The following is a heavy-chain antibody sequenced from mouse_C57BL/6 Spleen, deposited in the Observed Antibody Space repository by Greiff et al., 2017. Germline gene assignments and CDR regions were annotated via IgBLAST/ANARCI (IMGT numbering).Heavy chain of an antibody. CDR2: INPNNGGT. CDR3: ARMDWEGYFDY. V-gene: IGHV1-18*01. Sequence: VQLQQSGPELVKPGASVKIPCKASGYTFTDYNMDWVKQSHGKSLEWIGDINPNNGGTIYNQKFKGKATLTVDKSSSTAYMELRSLTSEDTAVYYCARMDWEGYFDYWGQGTTLTVSS. J-gene: IGHJ2*01. D-gene: IGHD4-1*01. CDR1: GYTFTDYN.